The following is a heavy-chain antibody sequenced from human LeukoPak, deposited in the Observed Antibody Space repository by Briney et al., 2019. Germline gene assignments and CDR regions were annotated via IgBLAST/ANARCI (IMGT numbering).Heavy chain of an antibody. CDR2: INHSGST. V-gene: IGHV4-34*01. J-gene: IGHJ3*02. CDR1: GGSFSGYY. Sequence: PSETLSLTCAVYGGSFSGYYWSWIRQPPGKGLEWIGKINHSGSTNYNPSLKSRVTISANTSKNQFSLKLSSVTAADTAVYYCARGIVVVPAATSTASDIWGQGTMVTVSS. D-gene: IGHD2-2*01. CDR3: ARGIVVVPAATSTASDI.